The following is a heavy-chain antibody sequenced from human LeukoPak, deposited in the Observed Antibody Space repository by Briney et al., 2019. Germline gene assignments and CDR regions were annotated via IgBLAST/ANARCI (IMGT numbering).Heavy chain of an antibody. CDR1: GGSFSDYF. Sequence: SETLSLTCAVYGGSFSDYFWSWIRQPPGKGLEWIGEINHSGSTNYNPSLKSRVTISVDTSKNQFSLKLSSVTAADTAVYYCARGTGNEAYIVATMGDYYYGMDVWGQGTTVTVSS. V-gene: IGHV4-34*01. CDR2: INHSGST. J-gene: IGHJ6*02. D-gene: IGHD5-12*01. CDR3: ARGTGNEAYIVATMGDYYYGMDV.